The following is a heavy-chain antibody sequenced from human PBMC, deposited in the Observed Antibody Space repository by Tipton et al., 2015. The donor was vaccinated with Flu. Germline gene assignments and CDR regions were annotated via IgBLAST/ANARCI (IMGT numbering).Heavy chain of an antibody. CDR2: IYYSGTT. CDR3: ARDLWNDRRAYYYYGVDA. D-gene: IGHD1-1*01. J-gene: IGHJ6*02. CDR1: GGSISTTIYY. V-gene: IGHV4-39*07. Sequence: LRLSCTVSGGSISTTIYYWGWVRQPPGKGLEWIGSIYYSGTTYYNPSLKSRVTISIDASKNQFSLDLTSLTAADTAVYYCARDLWNDRRAYYYYGVDAWGQGTTVTVPS.